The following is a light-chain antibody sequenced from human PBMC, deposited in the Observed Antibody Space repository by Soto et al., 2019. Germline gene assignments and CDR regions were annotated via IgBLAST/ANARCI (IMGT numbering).Light chain of an antibody. CDR1: KLGEKD. J-gene: IGLJ2*01. Sequence: SYELTQPPSVSVSPGQTASISCSGDKLGEKDASWYQQRPGQSPVLVIYQDSKRPSGIPERFSGSNSGNTATLTISGTQPMDEADYSCQAWDSSTVVFGGGTKLTVL. CDR3: QAWDSSTVV. CDR2: QDS. V-gene: IGLV3-1*01.